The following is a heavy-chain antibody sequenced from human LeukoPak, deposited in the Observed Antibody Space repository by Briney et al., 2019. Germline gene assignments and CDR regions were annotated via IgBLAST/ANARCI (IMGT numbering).Heavy chain of an antibody. CDR3: ATYCSHTSCHTGGGFQH. V-gene: IGHV4-61*02. J-gene: IGHJ1*01. Sequence: SQTLSLTCTVSGGSISSGGYFWSWIRQPAGKGLEWIGRIYTSGGTNYNPSLNSRVTVSIDTSTNQFSLRLTSVTAADTAVYYCATYCSHTSCHTGGGFQHWARALWSPSPQ. CDR2: IYTSGGT. D-gene: IGHD2-2*02. CDR1: GGSISSGGYF.